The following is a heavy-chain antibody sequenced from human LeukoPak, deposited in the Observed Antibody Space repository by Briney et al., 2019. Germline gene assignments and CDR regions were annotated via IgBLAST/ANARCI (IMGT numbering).Heavy chain of an antibody. CDR2: ISGTSSYT. V-gene: IGHV3-21*06. CDR3: GRAGDY. CDR1: GFTFSNYY. J-gene: IGHJ4*02. D-gene: IGHD7-27*01. Sequence: PGGSLRLSCVGSGFTFSNYYINWVRQAPGKGLEWISSISGTSSYTFYADSMKGRFTASRDNAKNSVFLQMNSLGAEDTGVYYCGRAGDYWGQGTLVTVSS.